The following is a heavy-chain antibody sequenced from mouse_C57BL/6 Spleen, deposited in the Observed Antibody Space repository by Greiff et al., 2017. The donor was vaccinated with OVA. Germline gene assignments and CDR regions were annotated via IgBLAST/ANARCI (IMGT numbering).Heavy chain of an antibody. CDR3: AREGGMVTIDY. CDR1: GYAFSSYW. D-gene: IGHD2-2*01. V-gene: IGHV1-80*01. CDR2: IYPGDGDT. Sequence: VQLQQSGAELVKPGASVKISCKASGYAFSSYWMNWVKQRPGKGLEWIGQIYPGDGDTNYNGKFKGKATLTADKSSSTAYMRLSSLTSEDSTVYFCAREGGMVTIDYWGQGTTLTVSS. J-gene: IGHJ2*01.